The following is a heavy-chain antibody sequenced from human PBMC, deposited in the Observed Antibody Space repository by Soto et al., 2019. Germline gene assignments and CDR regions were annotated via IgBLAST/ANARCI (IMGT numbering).Heavy chain of an antibody. V-gene: IGHV3-33*01. Sequence: GGSLRLSCAASGFTFSSYGMHWVRQAPGKGLEWVAVIWYDGSNKYYADSVKGRFTISRDNSKSTLYLQMNSLRAEDTAVYYCARPQYYYDSSGYIDYWGQGTLVTVSS. D-gene: IGHD3-22*01. CDR2: IWYDGSNK. CDR1: GFTFSSYG. J-gene: IGHJ4*02. CDR3: ARPQYYYDSSGYIDY.